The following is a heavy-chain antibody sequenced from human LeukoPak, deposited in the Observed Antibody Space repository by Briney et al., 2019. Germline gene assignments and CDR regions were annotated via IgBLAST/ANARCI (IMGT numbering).Heavy chain of an antibody. CDR2: IYTSGST. CDR1: VGSISIGSYY. Sequence: SDTLSLTCTLSVGSISIGSYYWSWIRQPAGKGLEWIGRIYTSGSTNYNPSLKSRVTISVDTSKNHSSLKLSSVTAADTAVYYCASASTPHYSYYYGMDVWGQGTTVTVSS. V-gene: IGHV4-61*02. CDR3: ASASTPHYSYYYGMDV. J-gene: IGHJ6*02.